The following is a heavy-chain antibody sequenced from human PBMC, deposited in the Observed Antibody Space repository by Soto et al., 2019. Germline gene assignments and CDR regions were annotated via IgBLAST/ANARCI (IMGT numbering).Heavy chain of an antibody. D-gene: IGHD3-22*01. CDR1: GGSISSGGYY. CDR2: IYYSGST. Sequence: TLSLTGTVSGGSISSGGYYWSWIRQHPGKGLEWIGYIYYSGSTYYNPSLKSRVTISVDTSKNQFSLKLSSVTAADTAVYYCARYDSSGYYFSFDYWGQGTLVTV. CDR3: ARYDSSGYYFSFDY. V-gene: IGHV4-31*03. J-gene: IGHJ4*02.